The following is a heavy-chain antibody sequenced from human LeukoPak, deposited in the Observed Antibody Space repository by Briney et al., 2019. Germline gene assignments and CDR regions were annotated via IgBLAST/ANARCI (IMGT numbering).Heavy chain of an antibody. Sequence: GGSLRLSCAASGFTFSSYAMSWVRQAPGKGLEWVSSISSSRSYIYYADSVKGRFTISRDNAKNSLSLQMNSLRAEDTAVYYCATHREGHNPIDYWGQGTLVTVSS. J-gene: IGHJ4*02. V-gene: IGHV3-21*01. CDR3: ATHREGHNPIDY. CDR2: ISSSRSYI. D-gene: IGHD5-24*01. CDR1: GFTFSSYA.